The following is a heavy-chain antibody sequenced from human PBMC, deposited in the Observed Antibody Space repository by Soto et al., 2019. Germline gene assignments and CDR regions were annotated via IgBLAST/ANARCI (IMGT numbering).Heavy chain of an antibody. CDR1: GYTFTGHY. CDR3: ATSGYLIGAAAGRSWFDP. CDR2: FDPEDGET. V-gene: IGHV1-24*01. Sequence: QVQLVQSGAEVKKPGASVMVSCKASGYTFTGHYVHWVRQAPGKGLEWMGGFDPEDGETIYAQKFQGRVTMTEDTSTDTAYMELSSLRSEDTAVYYCATSGYLIGAAAGRSWFDPWGQGTLVTVSS. D-gene: IGHD6-13*01. J-gene: IGHJ5*02.